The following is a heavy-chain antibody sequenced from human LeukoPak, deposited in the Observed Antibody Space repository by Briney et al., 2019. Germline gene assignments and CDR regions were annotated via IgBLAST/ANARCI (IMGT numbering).Heavy chain of an antibody. V-gene: IGHV3-30*03. CDR1: GFTFSSYG. CDR3: ATTRIAAAAADY. J-gene: IGHJ4*02. D-gene: IGHD6-13*01. Sequence: GGSLRLSCAASGFTFSSYGMHWVRQAPGKGLEWVAVISYDGSNKYYADSVKGRFTISRDNSKNTLYLQMNSLRAEDTAVYYCATTRIAAAAADYWGQGTLVTVSS. CDR2: ISYDGSNK.